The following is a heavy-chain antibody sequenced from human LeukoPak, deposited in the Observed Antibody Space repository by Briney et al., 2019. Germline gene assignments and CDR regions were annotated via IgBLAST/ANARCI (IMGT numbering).Heavy chain of an antibody. CDR2: IWDTEIT. D-gene: IGHD5-12*01. CDR3: AIGLVLATDHAFAI. J-gene: IGHJ3*02. CDR1: GGSIRSYF. Sequence: PSETLSLPCSVCGGSIRSYFWSWLRQPPGKGLEWIGYIWDTEITDYIPYLKSRVTISLDTSKNHFSLKLRSVTAADTALYFCAIGLVLATDHAFAIWGQGTLVTVSS. V-gene: IGHV4-59*01.